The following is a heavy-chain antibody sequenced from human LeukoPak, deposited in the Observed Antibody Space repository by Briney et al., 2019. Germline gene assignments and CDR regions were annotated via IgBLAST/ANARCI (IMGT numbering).Heavy chain of an antibody. CDR3: AGSGSYYDSSGYYQNWFDP. CDR2: IYYSGST. V-gene: IGHV4-59*01. CDR1: GGSIRSSYY. J-gene: IGHJ5*02. D-gene: IGHD3-22*01. Sequence: SETLSLTCTVSGGSIRSSYYWSWIRQPPGKGLEWIGYIYYSGSTNYNPSLKSRVTISVDTSKNQFSLKLSSVTAADTAVYYCAGSGSYYDSSGYYQNWFDPWGQGTLVTVSS.